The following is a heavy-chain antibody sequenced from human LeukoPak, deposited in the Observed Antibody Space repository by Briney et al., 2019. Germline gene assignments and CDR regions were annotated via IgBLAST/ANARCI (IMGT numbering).Heavy chain of an antibody. CDR1: GGSFSGYY. D-gene: IGHD2-15*01. CDR3: ARGPARMDCSGGSCYREYNWFDP. V-gene: IGHV4-34*01. Sequence: PSETLSLTCAVYGGSFSGYYWSWIRQPPGKGLEWIGEINHSGSTNYNPSLKSRVTISVDTSKNQFSLKLSSVTAADTAVYYCARGPARMDCSGGSCYREYNWFDPWGQGTLVTVSS. J-gene: IGHJ5*02. CDR2: INHSGST.